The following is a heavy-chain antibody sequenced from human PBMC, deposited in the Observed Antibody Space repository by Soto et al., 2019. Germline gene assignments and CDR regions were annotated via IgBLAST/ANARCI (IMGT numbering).Heavy chain of an antibody. CDR3: ARDLGDYGDYLYYHYAMDV. D-gene: IGHD4-17*01. CDR2: MSSRGSYI. J-gene: IGHJ6*02. CDR1: GFDFDSYT. Sequence: VQLAESGGGLVKPGGSLRLSCVASGFDFDSYTIHWVRQAPGKGLEWVSFMSSRGSYIFYADSVKGRFTISRDNAKSILYLQMNSLRAEDTAVYYCARDLGDYGDYLYYHYAMDVWGQGTTVTVSS. V-gene: IGHV3-21*06.